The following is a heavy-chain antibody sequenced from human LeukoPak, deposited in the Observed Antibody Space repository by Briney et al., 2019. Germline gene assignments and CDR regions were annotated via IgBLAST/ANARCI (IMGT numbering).Heavy chain of an antibody. CDR2: INPNSGGP. CDR3: ARVGYCTRGVCYSMDL. Sequence: ASVKVSCKASGYTFTAHYIHWVRQAPRQGFEWMGWINPNSGGPNYAQKFQGRVTMTRDTSISTAYMELSRLRSDDTAVYYCARVGYCTRGVCYSMDLSGKGTTVTVSS. D-gene: IGHD2-8*02. J-gene: IGHJ6*03. CDR1: GYTFTAHY. V-gene: IGHV1-2*02.